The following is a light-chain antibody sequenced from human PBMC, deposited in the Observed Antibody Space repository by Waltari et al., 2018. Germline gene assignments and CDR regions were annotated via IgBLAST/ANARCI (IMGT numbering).Light chain of an antibody. Sequence: IVLTQSPGPLSLSPGERATLSCRASQSVSRSLAWYQQKPGQAPKLLIYGASTRATGIPDRFTGSGSGTDFSLTISSLEPEDFAIYFCQHYVRLPATFGQGTKVEI. CDR2: GAS. J-gene: IGKJ1*01. CDR1: QSVSRS. CDR3: QHYVRLPAT. V-gene: IGKV3-20*01.